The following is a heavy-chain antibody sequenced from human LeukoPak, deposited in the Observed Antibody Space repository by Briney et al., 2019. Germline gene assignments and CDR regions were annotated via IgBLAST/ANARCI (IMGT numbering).Heavy chain of an antibody. CDR2: MNQDASEK. D-gene: IGHD3-22*01. V-gene: IGHV3-7*01. CDR1: GFTFGSYW. J-gene: IGHJ4*02. Sequence: GGSLRLSCTASGFTFGSYWMSWVRQAPGKGLEWVANMNQDASEKYYVDSVKGRFTISRDNAKNSLYLQMNSLRAGDTALYYCARVSGSSGLKYWSQGTLVTVSS. CDR3: ARVSGSSGLKY.